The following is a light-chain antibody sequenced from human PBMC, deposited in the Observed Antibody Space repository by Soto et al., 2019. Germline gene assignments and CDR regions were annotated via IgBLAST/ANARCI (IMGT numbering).Light chain of an antibody. CDR3: AAWGDNLNGWV. Sequence: QAVVTQPPSASGTPGRRVTISCSGSSSNIGNNAVNWYQQFPGTAPKLLIYDNIQRPSGVPDRFSGSKSGTSASLAISGLQSEDEADYYCAAWGDNLNGWVFGGGTKLTVL. V-gene: IGLV1-44*01. J-gene: IGLJ3*02. CDR2: DNI. CDR1: SSNIGNNA.